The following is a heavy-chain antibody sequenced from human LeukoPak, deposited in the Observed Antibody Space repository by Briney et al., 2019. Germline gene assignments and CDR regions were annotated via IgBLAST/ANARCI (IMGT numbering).Heavy chain of an antibody. CDR3: AAEIKRDYGDTNLDY. J-gene: IGHJ4*02. CDR2: MHNGVHT. D-gene: IGHD4/OR15-4a*01. CDR1: GDSISSYF. Sequence: PSETLSLTCTVPGDSISSYFWSWIRQPSGKGLEWIRYMHNGVHTNYNPSLKSRVTISGDTSKHQVSLKLTSVTAADTAVYYCAAEIKRDYGDTNLDYWGQGTLVTVSS. V-gene: IGHV4-59*01.